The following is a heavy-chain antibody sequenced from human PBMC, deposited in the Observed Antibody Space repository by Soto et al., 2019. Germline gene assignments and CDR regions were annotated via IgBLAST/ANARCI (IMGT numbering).Heavy chain of an antibody. Sequence: GESLKISCKGSGYSFTSYWIGWVRQMPVKGLEWMGIIYPGDSDTRYSPSFQGQVTISADKSISTAYLQWSSLKASDTAMYYCARQGGGRWLQQDDAFDIWGQGTMVTVSS. CDR3: ARQGGGRWLQQDDAFDI. CDR2: IYPGDSDT. V-gene: IGHV5-51*01. J-gene: IGHJ3*02. CDR1: GYSFTSYW. D-gene: IGHD1-1*01.